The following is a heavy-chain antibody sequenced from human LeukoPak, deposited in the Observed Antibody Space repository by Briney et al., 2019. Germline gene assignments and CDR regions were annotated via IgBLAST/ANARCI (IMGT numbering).Heavy chain of an antibody. CDR3: ARYGSGTYPRFDY. CDR1: GGSISGYY. Sequence: TSETLSLTCTVSGGSISGYYWSWTRQSPGKGLEWIGYIYNSGSTNYNPSLQSRVTISVDTSKNQFSLNLSSVTAADTAVYYCARYGSGTYPRFDYWGQGTLVTVSS. J-gene: IGHJ4*02. V-gene: IGHV4-59*08. CDR2: IYNSGST. D-gene: IGHD3-10*01.